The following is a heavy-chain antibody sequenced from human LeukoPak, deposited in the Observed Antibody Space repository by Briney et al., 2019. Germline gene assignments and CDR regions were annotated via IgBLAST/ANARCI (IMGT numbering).Heavy chain of an antibody. CDR1: GDSISSYY. V-gene: IGHV4-4*07. Sequence: SETLSLTCTISGDSISSYYWSWIRQPAGKGLEWNGRIYTSGSTNYNPSLKSRVTMSVDTSKNQFSLKLSSVTAADTAVYYCARVGGWMSYYDSSGYYGVRAFDIWGQGTMVTVSS. CDR3: ARVGGWMSYYDSSGYYGVRAFDI. D-gene: IGHD3-22*01. J-gene: IGHJ3*02. CDR2: IYTSGST.